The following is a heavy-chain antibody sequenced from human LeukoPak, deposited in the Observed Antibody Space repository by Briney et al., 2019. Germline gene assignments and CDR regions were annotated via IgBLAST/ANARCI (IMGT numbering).Heavy chain of an antibody. J-gene: IGHJ4*02. Sequence: GGSLRLSCAASGFTFSEYTMHWVRQAPGKGLEWVSLITSDGSSPYYAGSLKGRFTISRDNSKNFLYLQLNSLRAEDTALYYCANESPHRSGFYKWGQGTLVTVSS. V-gene: IGHV3-43*01. CDR2: ITSDGSSP. D-gene: IGHD3-22*01. CDR3: ANESPHRSGFYK. CDR1: GFTFSEYT.